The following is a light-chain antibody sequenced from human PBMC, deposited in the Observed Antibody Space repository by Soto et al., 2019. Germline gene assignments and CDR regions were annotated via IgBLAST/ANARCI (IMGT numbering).Light chain of an antibody. V-gene: IGKV1-5*03. CDR1: QSISSW. J-gene: IGKJ1*01. Sequence: DVPMTQSASTLSASVGDRVTITCRASQSISSWLAWYQQKPGKVPKLPIYKASSLESGVPSRFSGSGSGTEFTLTISSLQPDDFATYYCQQYNSYSRTFGQGTKVDIK. CDR3: QQYNSYSRT. CDR2: KAS.